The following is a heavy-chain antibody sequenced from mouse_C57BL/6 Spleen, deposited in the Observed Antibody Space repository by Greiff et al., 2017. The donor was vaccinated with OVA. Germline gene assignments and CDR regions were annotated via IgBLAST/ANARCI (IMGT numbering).Heavy chain of an antibody. CDR2: IYPGDGDT. CDR3: ARGEDDGSSYIYYYAMDY. CDR1: GYAFSSSW. J-gene: IGHJ4*01. D-gene: IGHD1-1*01. V-gene: IGHV1-82*01. Sequence: QVQLQQSGPELVKPGASVKISCKASGYAFSSSWMNWVKQRPGKGLEWIGRIYPGDGDTNYNGKFKGKATLTADKSSSTAYMQLSSLTSEDSAVYFCARGEDDGSSYIYYYAMDYWGQGTSVTVSS.